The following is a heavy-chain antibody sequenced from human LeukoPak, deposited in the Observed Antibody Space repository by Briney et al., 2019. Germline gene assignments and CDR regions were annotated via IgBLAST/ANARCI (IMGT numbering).Heavy chain of an antibody. CDR3: ARESSYDYYFDY. CDR1: GGSISSGDYY. V-gene: IGHV4-30-4*01. D-gene: IGHD3-16*01. CDR2: IYYSGST. J-gene: IGHJ4*01. Sequence: SQTLSLTCTVSGGSISSGDYYWSWIRQPPGKGLEWIGYIYYSGSTYYSPSLKSRVTISIDTSKNQFSLKLSSVTAADTAVYYCARESSYDYYFDYGAQNPWSPSP.